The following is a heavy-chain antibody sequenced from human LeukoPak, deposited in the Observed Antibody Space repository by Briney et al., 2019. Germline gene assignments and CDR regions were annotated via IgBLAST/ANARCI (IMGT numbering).Heavy chain of an antibody. CDR1: GFTFSSYS. CDR2: ISWNSGSI. Sequence: PGGSLRLSCAASGFTFSSYSMNWVRQAQGKGLEWVSGISWNSGSIGYADSVKGRFTISRDNAKNSLYLQVNSLRAEDTALYYCAKDIGGVYDYYYYYGMDVWGQGTTVTVSS. V-gene: IGHV3-9*01. J-gene: IGHJ6*02. CDR3: AKDIGGVYDYYYYYGMDV. D-gene: IGHD5/OR15-5a*01.